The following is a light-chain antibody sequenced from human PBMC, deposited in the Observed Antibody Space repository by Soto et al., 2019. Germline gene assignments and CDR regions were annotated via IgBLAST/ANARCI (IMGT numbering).Light chain of an antibody. Sequence: QSVLTQPASVSASPGQSITISCTGTSTDIGASKCVSWYQQHPGKAPKLMIYEVSSRPSGVSGRFSGSKSGNAASLTISGLQAADEADYYCGSFPVSSTFYGFGTGTKVTGL. J-gene: IGLJ1*01. V-gene: IGLV2-23*02. CDR2: EVS. CDR3: GSFPVSSTFYG. CDR1: STDIGASKC.